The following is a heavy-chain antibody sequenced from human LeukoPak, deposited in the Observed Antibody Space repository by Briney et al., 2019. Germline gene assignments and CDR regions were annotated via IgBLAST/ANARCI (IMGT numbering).Heavy chain of an antibody. CDR2: IYYSGST. V-gene: IGHV4-39*01. J-gene: IGHJ4*02. D-gene: IGHD2-21*02. Sequence: SETLSLTCTVSGGSISSSSYYWGWIRQPPGKGLEWIGSIYYSGSTYYNPSLKSRVTISVDTSKNQFSLKLSSVTAADTAVYYCARGPPYIVVVTAIGFFDSWGQGTLVTVSS. CDR3: ARGPPYIVVVTAIGFFDS. CDR1: GGSISSSSYY.